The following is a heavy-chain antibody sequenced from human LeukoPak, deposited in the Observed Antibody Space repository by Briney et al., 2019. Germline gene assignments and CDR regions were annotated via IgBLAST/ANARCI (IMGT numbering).Heavy chain of an antibody. J-gene: IGHJ4*02. D-gene: IGHD3-22*01. CDR2: IYYSGST. CDR1: GGSISSSSYY. Sequence: SETLSLTCTVSGGSISSSSYYWGWIRQPPGKGLEWIGSIYYSGSTYYNPSLKSRVTISVDTSKNQFSLKLSSVTAADTAVYYCARDRYDSSGYSLGYWGQGTLVTVSS. V-gene: IGHV4-39*07. CDR3: ARDRYDSSGYSLGY.